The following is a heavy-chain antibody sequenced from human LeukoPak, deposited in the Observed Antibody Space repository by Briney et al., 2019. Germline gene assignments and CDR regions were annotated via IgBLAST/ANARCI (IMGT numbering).Heavy chain of an antibody. CDR2: IYPGDSDT. J-gene: IGHJ6*02. CDR3: ARQNKYYYGSGSYFRMDV. Sequence: GESLKISCKGSGYSFTSYWIGWVRQMPGKGLEWMGIIYPGDSDTRYSPSFQGQVTISADKSISTAYLQWSSLKASDTAMYYCARQNKYYYGSGSYFRMDVWGQGTTVTVSS. V-gene: IGHV5-51*01. CDR1: GYSFTSYW. D-gene: IGHD3-10*01.